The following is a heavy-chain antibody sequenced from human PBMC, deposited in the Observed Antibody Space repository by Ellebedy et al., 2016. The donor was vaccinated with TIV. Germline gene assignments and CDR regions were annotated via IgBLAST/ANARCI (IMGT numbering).Heavy chain of an antibody. CDR3: ARDRYCSGGSCPPPDAFDI. Sequence: ASVKVSXXASGYTFTSYGISWVRQAPGQGLEWMGWISAYNGNTNYAQKLQGRVTMTTDTSTSTAYMELRSLRSDDTAVYYCARDRYCSGGSCPPPDAFDIWGQGTMVTVSS. V-gene: IGHV1-18*01. CDR2: ISAYNGNT. D-gene: IGHD2-15*01. CDR1: GYTFTSYG. J-gene: IGHJ3*02.